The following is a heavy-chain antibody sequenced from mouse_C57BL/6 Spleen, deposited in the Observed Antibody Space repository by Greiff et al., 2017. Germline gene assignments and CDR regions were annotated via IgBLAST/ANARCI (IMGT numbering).Heavy chain of an antibody. CDR1: GYTFTSYW. CDR3: ARSRLTFHFDY. D-gene: IGHD1-3*01. J-gene: IGHJ2*01. CDR2: IDPSDSYT. V-gene: IGHV1-69*01. Sequence: VQLKQPGAELVMPGASVKLSCKASGYTFTSYWMHWVKQRPGQGLEWIGEIDPSDSYTNYNQKFKGKSTLTVDKSSSTAYMQLSSLTSEDSAVYYCARSRLTFHFDYWGQGTTLTVSS.